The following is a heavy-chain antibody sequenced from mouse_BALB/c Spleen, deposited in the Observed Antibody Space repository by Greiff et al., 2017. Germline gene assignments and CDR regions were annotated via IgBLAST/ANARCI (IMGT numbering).Heavy chain of an antibody. J-gene: IGHJ3*01. CDR3: ARKAYYGNYGFAY. CDR1: GYSITSDYA. Sequence: EVQLQESGPGLVKPSQSLSLTCTVTGYSITSDYAWNWIRQFPGNKLEWMGYISYSGSTSYNPSLKSRISITRDTSKNQFFLQLNSVTTEDTATYYCARKAYYGNYGFAYWGQGTLVTVSA. V-gene: IGHV3-2*02. D-gene: IGHD2-10*01. CDR2: ISYSGST.